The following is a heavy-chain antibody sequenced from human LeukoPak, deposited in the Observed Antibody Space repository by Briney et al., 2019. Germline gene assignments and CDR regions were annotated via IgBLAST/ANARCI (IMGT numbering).Heavy chain of an antibody. CDR1: GGTFSSYA. Sequence: ASVKVSCKASGGTFSSYAISWVRQAPGQGLEWMGWISAYNGNTNYAQKLQGRVTMTTDTSTSTAYMELRSLRSDDTAVYYCARDGAVAVYWFDPWGQGTLVTVSS. CDR2: ISAYNGNT. V-gene: IGHV1-18*01. D-gene: IGHD6-19*01. CDR3: ARDGAVAVYWFDP. J-gene: IGHJ5*02.